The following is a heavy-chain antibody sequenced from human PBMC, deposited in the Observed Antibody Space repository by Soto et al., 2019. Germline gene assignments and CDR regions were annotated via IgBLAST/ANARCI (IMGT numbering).Heavy chain of an antibody. V-gene: IGHV3-9*01. CDR1: GFTFDDYA. CDR3: ANLPLYGSGFDC. Sequence: EAQLVESGGGLVQPGRSLRLSCVASGFTFDDYAIHLVRQAPGKGLEWVSGISWNGAATGYADSVKGRFTISRDNAKNSLYLQMSSLRTEDTAIYYCANLPLYGSGFDCWGQGTLVTVSS. D-gene: IGHD3-10*01. J-gene: IGHJ4*02. CDR2: ISWNGAAT.